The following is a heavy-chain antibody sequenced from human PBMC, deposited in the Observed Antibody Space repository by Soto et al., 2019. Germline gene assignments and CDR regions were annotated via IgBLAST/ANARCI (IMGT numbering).Heavy chain of an antibody. CDR2: ISSTTNYI. CDR1: GFTFTRYS. J-gene: IGHJ4*02. CDR3: ARDSEALTSNFDY. Sequence: EVQLVESGGGLVKPGGSLRLSCAASGFTFTRYSMNWVRQAPGKGLEWVSSISSTTNYIYYADSMKGRFTISRDNAKNSPYMEMNSLRAEDTAVYYCARDSEALTSNFDYWGQRNLVTVSS. V-gene: IGHV3-21*04.